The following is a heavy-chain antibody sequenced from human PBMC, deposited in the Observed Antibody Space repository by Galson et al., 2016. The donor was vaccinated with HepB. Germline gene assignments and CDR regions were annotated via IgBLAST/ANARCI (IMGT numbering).Heavy chain of an antibody. Sequence: SVKVSCKASGYTFTNYDINWVRQATGQGLEWMGWMNPNSGNSGSPQKFQVRVTMTRNTSISTAYMELSNLVSEDTAVYYCARGRNYALDVWGHGTTVIVSS. CDR3: ARGRNYALDV. J-gene: IGHJ6*02. CDR2: MNPNSGNS. D-gene: IGHD1-14*01. CDR1: GYTFTNYD. V-gene: IGHV1-8*01.